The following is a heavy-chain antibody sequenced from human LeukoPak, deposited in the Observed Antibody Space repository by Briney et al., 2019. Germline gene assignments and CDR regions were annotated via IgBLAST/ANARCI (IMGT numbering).Heavy chain of an antibody. D-gene: IGHD3-9*01. V-gene: IGHV1-2*02. CDR2: INPNSGVT. CDR1: GYTFTGYY. CDR3: ARGEVLRYFDWLFLIDY. Sequence: ASVKVSCKASGYTFTGYYMHWVRQAPGQGLEWMGWINPNSGVTHYAQKFQGRVTMTRDTSISTAYMELSRLRSDDTAVYYCARGEVLRYFDWLFLIDYWGQGTLVTVSS. J-gene: IGHJ4*02.